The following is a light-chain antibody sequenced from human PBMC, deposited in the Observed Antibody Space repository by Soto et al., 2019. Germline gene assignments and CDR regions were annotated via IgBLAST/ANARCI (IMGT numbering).Light chain of an antibody. V-gene: IGKV3-15*01. CDR1: QSVNSH. Sequence: EIVMTQSPATLSLSPGERATLSCRASQSVNSHLAWYQQRPGQAPRLLIYGASTRATGVPARFSGSGYGTEFTLTINSLQSEDFAVYYCQQYNNWLWTFGQGTKVDI. CDR2: GAS. J-gene: IGKJ1*01. CDR3: QQYNNWLWT.